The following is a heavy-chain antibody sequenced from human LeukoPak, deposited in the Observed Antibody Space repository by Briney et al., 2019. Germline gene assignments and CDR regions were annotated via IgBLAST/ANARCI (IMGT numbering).Heavy chain of an antibody. D-gene: IGHD3-10*01. V-gene: IGHV4-39*07. J-gene: IGHJ4*02. Sequence: SETLSLTCTVSGGSISSGGYYWSWIRQPPRKGLEWIGEINHSGSTNYNPSLKSRVTISVDTSKNQFSLKLSSVTAADTAVYYCARGRYGSGIRYFDYWGQGTLVTVSS. CDR1: GGSISSGGYY. CDR2: INHSGST. CDR3: ARGRYGSGIRYFDY.